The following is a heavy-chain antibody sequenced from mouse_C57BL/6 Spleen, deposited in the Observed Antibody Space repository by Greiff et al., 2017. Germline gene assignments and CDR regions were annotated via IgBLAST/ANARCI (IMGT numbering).Heavy chain of an antibody. D-gene: IGHD2-3*01. J-gene: IGHJ3*01. CDR2: INPNNGGT. CDR3: TIYDGYCPFAD. CDR1: GYTFTDYN. V-gene: IGHV1-18*01. Sequence: VQLKESGPELVKPGASVKIPCKASGYTFTDYNMDWVKQSLGKSLEWIGDINPNNGGTIYNQKFKGKATWTVDKSSSTAYMELRSLTSEDTAVYDCTIYDGYCPFADWGQGTLVTVSA.